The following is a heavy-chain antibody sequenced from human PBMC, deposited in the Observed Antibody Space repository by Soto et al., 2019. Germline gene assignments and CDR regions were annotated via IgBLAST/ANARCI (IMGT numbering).Heavy chain of an antibody. CDR3: ARDVMGTNYYYYGMDV. CDR2: IYYSGST. Sequence: PSETLSLTCAVSGGSISSGGYSWSWIRQPPGKGLEWIGYIYYSGSTYYNPSLKSRVTISVDTSKNQFSLKLSSVTAADTAVYYCARDVMGTNYYYYGMDVWGQGTTVTVSS. V-gene: IGHV4-61*08. CDR1: GGSISSGGYS. D-gene: IGHD2-8*01. J-gene: IGHJ6*02.